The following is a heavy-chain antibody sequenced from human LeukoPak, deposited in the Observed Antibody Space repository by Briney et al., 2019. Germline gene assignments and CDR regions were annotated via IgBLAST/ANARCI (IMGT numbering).Heavy chain of an antibody. CDR1: GGSISSSSYY. D-gene: IGHD6-6*01. V-gene: IGHV4-39*07. J-gene: IGHJ6*03. Sequence: SETLSLTCTVSGGSISSSSYYWGWIRQPPGKGLEWIGSIYYSGSTYYNPPLKNRVTISVDTSKNQFSLKLSSVTAADTAIYYCARDFSSSSTVYYYYYMDVWGKGTTVTVSS. CDR2: IYYSGST. CDR3: ARDFSSSSTVYYYYYMDV.